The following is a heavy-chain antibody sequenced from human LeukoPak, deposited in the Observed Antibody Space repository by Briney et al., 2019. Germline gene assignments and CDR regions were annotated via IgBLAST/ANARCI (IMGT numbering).Heavy chain of an antibody. CDR3: ARVYTYYYDSSDLWAGYHYYMDV. CDR1: GYTFTSYD. V-gene: IGHV1-8*01. Sequence: ASVKVSCKASGYTFTSYDINWVRQATGQGLEWMGWMNPNSGNTGYAQKFQGRVTMTRNTSISTAYMELSSLRSEDTAVYYCARVYTYYYDSSDLWAGYHYYMDVWGKGTTVTISS. CDR2: MNPNSGNT. J-gene: IGHJ6*03. D-gene: IGHD3-22*01.